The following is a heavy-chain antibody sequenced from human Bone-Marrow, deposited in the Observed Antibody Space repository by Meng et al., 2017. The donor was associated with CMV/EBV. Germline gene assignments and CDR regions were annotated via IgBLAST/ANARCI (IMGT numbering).Heavy chain of an antibody. J-gene: IGHJ6*02. V-gene: IGHV1-69*04. CDR2: IIPILGIA. CDR3: ARDARIAALRYYDMDV. Sequence: SVKVSCKASGGTFSSYTISWVRQAPGQGLEWMGRIIPILGIANYAQKFQGRVTITADKSTSTAYMELSSLRSEDTAVYYCARDARIAALRYYDMDVWGQGTTVTVSS. CDR1: GGTFSSYT. D-gene: IGHD6-13*01.